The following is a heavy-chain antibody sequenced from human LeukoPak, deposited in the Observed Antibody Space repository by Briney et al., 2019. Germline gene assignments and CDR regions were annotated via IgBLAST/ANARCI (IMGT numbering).Heavy chain of an antibody. Sequence: GASVKVSCKASGGTFSSYAISWVRQAPGQGLEWMGGIFPIFGTANYAQKFQGRVTITADESTSTAYMELSSLRSEDTAVYYCARNLECRKYSSSSCYYYYMDVWGKGTTVTVSS. CDR1: GGTFSSYA. V-gene: IGHV1-69*01. CDR2: IFPIFGTA. D-gene: IGHD6-6*01. CDR3: ARNLECRKYSSSSCYYYYMDV. J-gene: IGHJ6*03.